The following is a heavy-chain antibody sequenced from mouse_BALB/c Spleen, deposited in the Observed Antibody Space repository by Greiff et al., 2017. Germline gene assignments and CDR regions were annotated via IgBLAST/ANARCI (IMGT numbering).Heavy chain of an antibody. Sequence: VASGGGLVKLGGSLKLSCAASGFTFSSYYMSWVRQTPEKRLELVAAINSNGGSTYYPDTVKGRFTISRDNAKNTLYLQMSSLKSEDTALYYCARHGDYYGSSYGLYWYFDVWGAGTTVTVSS. CDR2: INSNGGST. V-gene: IGHV5-6-2*01. CDR1: GFTFSSYY. J-gene: IGHJ1*01. D-gene: IGHD1-1*01. CDR3: ARHGDYYGSSYGLYWYFDV.